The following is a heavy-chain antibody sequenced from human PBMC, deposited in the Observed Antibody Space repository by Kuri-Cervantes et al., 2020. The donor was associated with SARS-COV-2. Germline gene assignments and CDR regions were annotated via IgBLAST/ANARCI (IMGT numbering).Heavy chain of an antibody. Sequence: GGSLRLSCAASGFTFSNYAVSWVRQAPGKGLEWVSLISGSGGSTYYADSVKGRFTISRDNSKNTLYLQMNNLRGDDTAVYFCARGRVGVQDFWGQGTLVTVFS. J-gene: IGHJ4*02. V-gene: IGHV3-23*01. CDR3: ARGRVGVQDF. D-gene: IGHD2-21*01. CDR1: GFTFSNYA. CDR2: ISGSGGST.